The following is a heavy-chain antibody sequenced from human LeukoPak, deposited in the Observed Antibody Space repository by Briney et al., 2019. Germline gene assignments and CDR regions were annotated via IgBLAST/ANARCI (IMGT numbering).Heavy chain of an antibody. CDR3: TTEVGKGNY. V-gene: IGHV3-15*01. Sequence: GGSLRLSCAASGFTFSNAWMSWVRQAPGKGLEWVARIKSKTDGGTTDYAAPVKGRFTISRDDSKNTLYLQMNSLKTEDTAVYYCTTEVGKGNYWGQGTLVTVSS. D-gene: IGHD4-23*01. CDR2: IKSKTDGGTT. CDR1: GFTFSNAW. J-gene: IGHJ4*02.